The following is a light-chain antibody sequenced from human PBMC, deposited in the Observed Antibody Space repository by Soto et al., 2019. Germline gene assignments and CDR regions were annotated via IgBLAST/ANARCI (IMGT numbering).Light chain of an antibody. V-gene: IGKV3-20*01. CDR2: GAS. CDR3: QQYGSSPQT. CDR1: QSVSSSY. J-gene: IGKJ1*01. Sequence: EIVLTQSPGTLSLSPGARATLSCRASQSVSSSYLAWYQQKPGQAPRLLIYGASSRATGLPDRFSGSGSGTDFTLTISRLEPEDFAVYYCQQYGSSPQTFGQGTKVDIK.